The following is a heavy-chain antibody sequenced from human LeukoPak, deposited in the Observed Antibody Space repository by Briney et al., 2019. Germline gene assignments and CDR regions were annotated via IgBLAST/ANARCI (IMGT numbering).Heavy chain of an antibody. Sequence: SETLSLTCTVSGGSISNYYWSWIRQPPGKGLEWIGYIYYSGSTNYNPSLKSRVTISVDTSKNQFSLKLSSVTAADTAVYYCAREVYDSSGYYYHLPDYWGQGTLVTVSS. J-gene: IGHJ4*02. CDR2: IYYSGST. D-gene: IGHD3-22*01. CDR1: GGSISNYY. CDR3: AREVYDSSGYYYHLPDY. V-gene: IGHV4-59*12.